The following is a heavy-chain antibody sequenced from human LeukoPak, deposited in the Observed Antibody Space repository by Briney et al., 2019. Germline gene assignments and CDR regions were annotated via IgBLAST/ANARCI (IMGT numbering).Heavy chain of an antibody. D-gene: IGHD3-10*01. V-gene: IGHV3-30*04. Sequence: GGSLRLSCAASGFTFSSYAMHWVRQAPGKGLEWVAVISYDGSNKYYADSVKGRFTISRDNSKSTLYLQMNSLRAEDTAVYYCARDHGSGSYFDYWGQGTLVTVSS. CDR3: ARDHGSGSYFDY. J-gene: IGHJ4*02. CDR1: GFTFSSYA. CDR2: ISYDGSNK.